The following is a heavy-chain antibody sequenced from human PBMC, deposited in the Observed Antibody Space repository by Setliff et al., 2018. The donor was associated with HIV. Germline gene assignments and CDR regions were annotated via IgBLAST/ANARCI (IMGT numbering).Heavy chain of an antibody. V-gene: IGHV1-69*13. Sequence: ASVKVSCKASGGTFRSYAISWVRQAPGQGLEWMGGITPIFGPANYAEKFQGRVTITADESTTTAYMELRSLRSEDTAVYYCATGSHGEGATDYWGRGTLVTVSS. CDR3: ATGSHGEGATDY. J-gene: IGHJ4*02. D-gene: IGHD1-26*01. CDR2: ITPIFGPA. CDR1: GGTFRSYA.